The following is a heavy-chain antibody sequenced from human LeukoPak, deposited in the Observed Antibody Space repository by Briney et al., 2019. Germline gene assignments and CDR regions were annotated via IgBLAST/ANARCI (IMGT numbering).Heavy chain of an antibody. J-gene: IGHJ4*02. CDR1: GFTFDDYT. CDR2: ISWDGGST. V-gene: IGHV3-43*01. D-gene: IGHD1-14*01. CDR3: ARDGNNVHYFDY. Sequence: GGSLRLSCAASGFTFDDYTMHWVRQAPGRGLEWVSLISWDGGSTYYEDSVKGRFTISRDNAKNSLYLQMNSLRAEDTAVYYCARDGNNVHYFDYWGQGTLVTVSS.